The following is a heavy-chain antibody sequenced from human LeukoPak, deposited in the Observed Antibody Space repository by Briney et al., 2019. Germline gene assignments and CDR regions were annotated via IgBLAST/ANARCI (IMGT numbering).Heavy chain of an antibody. J-gene: IGHJ4*02. V-gene: IGHV4/OR15-8*01. CDR2: IYHSGDTTFT. D-gene: IGHD3-22*01. Sequence: SETLSLTCDVSGDSITSSNWWSWVRQPPGKGLEWIGEIYHSGDTTFTNFNPSLKSRVTISVDTSKNQFSLKLSSVTAADTAVYYCARGGYGEYYYDSSGYYLFDYWGQGTLVTVSS. CDR1: GDSITSSNW. CDR3: ARGGYGEYYYDSSGYYLFDY.